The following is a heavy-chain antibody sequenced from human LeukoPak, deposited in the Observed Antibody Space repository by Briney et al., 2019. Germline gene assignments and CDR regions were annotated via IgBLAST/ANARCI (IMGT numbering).Heavy chain of an antibody. V-gene: IGHV3-7*04. Sequence: GGSLTLSCAASGLTFRSYWMTWVRHAPGKGLEWVAKIKEDGSEKSYVDSVKGRYTISRDNAQSTLYLQMNTLRAEDTGVYFCARDGCATGSHDYWGEGTLGTVSS. D-gene: IGHD3-10*01. CDR3: ARDGCATGSHDY. CDR1: GLTFRSYW. CDR2: IKEDGSEK. J-gene: IGHJ4*02.